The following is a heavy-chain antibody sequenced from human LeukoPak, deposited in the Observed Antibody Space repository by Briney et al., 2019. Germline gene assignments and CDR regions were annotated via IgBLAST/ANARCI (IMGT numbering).Heavy chain of an antibody. Sequence: SETLPLPSPSLVGFFSIHSWTWFGRPPGRGVEGIGNVYYTGSTNYNPSLKSRITVSVDTSKNQFSLKLSSVTAADTAVYYCARSYNSGSYYPYYFDYWGQGTLVTVSS. D-gene: IGHD3-10*01. CDR1: VGFFSIHS. CDR2: VYYTGST. V-gene: IGHV4-59*11. J-gene: IGHJ4*02. CDR3: ARSYNSGSYYPYYFDY.